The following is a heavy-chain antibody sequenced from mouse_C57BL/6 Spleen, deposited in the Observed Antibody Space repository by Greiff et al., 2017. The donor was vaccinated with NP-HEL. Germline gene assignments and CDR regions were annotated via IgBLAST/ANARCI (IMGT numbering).Heavy chain of an antibody. D-gene: IGHD2-1*01. CDR3: TIYYGNYLY. J-gene: IGHJ2*01. V-gene: IGHV1-15*01. CDR2: IDPETGGT. Sequence: QVQLKESGAELVRPGASVALSCKASGYTFTDYEMHWVKQTPVHGLEWIGAIDPETGGTAYNQKFKGKAILTADKSSSTAYMELRSLTSEDSAVYYCTIYYGNYLYWGQGTTLTVSS. CDR1: GYTFTDYE.